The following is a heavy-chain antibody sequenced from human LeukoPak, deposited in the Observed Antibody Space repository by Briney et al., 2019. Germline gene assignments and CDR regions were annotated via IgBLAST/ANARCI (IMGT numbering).Heavy chain of an antibody. J-gene: IGHJ4*02. CDR2: ISSSGSTI. CDR3: ARENHGSFDY. V-gene: IGHV3-48*03. D-gene: IGHD1-14*01. CDR1: GFTFSSYE. Sequence: GGSLRLSCAASGFTFSSYEMNWVRQAPGKGLEWVSYISSSGSTIYYADSVEGRFTISRDNAKNSLYLQMNSLRAEDTAVYYCARENHGSFDYWGQGTLVTVSS.